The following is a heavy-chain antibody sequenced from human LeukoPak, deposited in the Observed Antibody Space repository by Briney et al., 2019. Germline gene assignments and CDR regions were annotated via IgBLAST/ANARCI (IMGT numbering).Heavy chain of an antibody. D-gene: IGHD3-10*02. J-gene: IGHJ3*02. V-gene: IGHV4-59*01. CDR3: AREVPYVDAFAI. Sequence: SETLSLTCTVSGGSISRYYWSWIRQPPGKGLEWIGDIYYSGSTNYNPSLKSRVTISVGTSKNQFSLTLSSVTAADPAVYYCAREVPYVDAFAIWGQGTMVTASS. CDR1: GGSISRYY. CDR2: IYYSGST.